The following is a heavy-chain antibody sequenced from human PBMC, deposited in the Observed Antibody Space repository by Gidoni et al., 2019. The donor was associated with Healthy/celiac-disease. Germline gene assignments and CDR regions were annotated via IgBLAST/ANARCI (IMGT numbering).Heavy chain of an antibody. V-gene: IGHV4-38-2*01. D-gene: IGHD6-13*01. CDR3: ARAGYSSSWYAY. CDR2: IYHSGST. CDR1: GYSISSGYY. Sequence: QVQLQESGPGLVKPSETLSLTCAVSGYSISSGYYGGWIRQPPGKGLEWIGSIYHSGSTYYNPSLKSRVTISVDTSKNQFSLKLSSVTAADTAVYYCARAGYSSSWYAYWGQGTLVTVSS. J-gene: IGHJ4*02.